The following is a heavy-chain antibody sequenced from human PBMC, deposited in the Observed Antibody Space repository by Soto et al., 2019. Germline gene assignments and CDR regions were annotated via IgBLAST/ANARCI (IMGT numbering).Heavy chain of an antibody. V-gene: IGHV5-51*01. CDR2: IYPGDSDT. CDR3: ARLMSGSTNVLSRFDY. D-gene: IGHD3-10*01. J-gene: IGHJ4*02. CDR1: GYSFTSYW. Sequence: ESLKISCKGSGYSFTSYWIGWVRQMPGKGPEWMGIIYPGDSDTRYNPSFQGQVTFSADKSISTAYLQWGSLQASDSAMYYCARLMSGSTNVLSRFDYWGQGSQVTVSS.